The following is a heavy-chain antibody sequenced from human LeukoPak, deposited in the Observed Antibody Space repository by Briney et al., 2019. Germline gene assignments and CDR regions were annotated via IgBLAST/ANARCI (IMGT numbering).Heavy chain of an antibody. Sequence: GGSLRLSCAASGFTLSSYAMSWVRQAPGKGLEWVSAISETGNTYHADSLKGRFTISRDSSKNTLFLQMNRLRPEDAAVYYCAKAPVTTCRGAFCYPFDYWGLGTLVTVSS. CDR1: GFTLSSYA. V-gene: IGHV3-23*01. CDR2: ISETGNT. D-gene: IGHD2-15*01. J-gene: IGHJ4*02. CDR3: AKAPVTTCRGAFCYPFDY.